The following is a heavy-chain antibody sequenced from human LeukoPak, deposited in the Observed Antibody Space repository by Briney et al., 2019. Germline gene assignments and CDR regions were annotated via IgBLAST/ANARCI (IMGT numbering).Heavy chain of an antibody. CDR2: IIPIFGTA. D-gene: IGHD6-6*01. Sequence: SVKVSCKASGGTFSSYAISWVRQAPGQGLEWMGRIIPIFGTANYAQKFQGRVTITADKSTSTAYMELSSLRSEDTAVYYCARDGSSIAARRPFDYWGQGTLVTVSS. CDR3: ARDGSSIAARRPFDY. V-gene: IGHV1-69*06. J-gene: IGHJ4*02. CDR1: GGTFSSYA.